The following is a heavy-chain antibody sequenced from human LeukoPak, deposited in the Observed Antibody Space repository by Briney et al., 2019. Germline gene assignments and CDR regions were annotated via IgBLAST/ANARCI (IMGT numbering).Heavy chain of an antibody. CDR3: ARDAVDTANAV. V-gene: IGHV3-74*01. CDR2: INSDGSIT. D-gene: IGHD5-18*01. Sequence: PGGSLRLSRAASGFTFTTYWMHWVRQAPGKGLVWVSHINSDGSITSYADFVKGRFTISRDNAKNTLYLQMNSLRAEDTAVYYCARDAVDTANAVWGQGTTVTVSS. CDR1: GFTFTTYW. J-gene: IGHJ6*02.